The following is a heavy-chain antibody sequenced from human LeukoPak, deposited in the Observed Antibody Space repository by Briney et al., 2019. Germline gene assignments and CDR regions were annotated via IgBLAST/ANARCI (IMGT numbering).Heavy chain of an antibody. Sequence: ASAKVSCKASGYTFTSYGISWVRQAPGQGLEWMGWISAYNGNTNYAQKLQGRVTMTIDTSTSTAYMELRSLRSDDTAVYYCARERGTRIAAAGRPFDPWGQGTLVTVSS. J-gene: IGHJ5*02. V-gene: IGHV1-18*01. CDR3: ARERGTRIAAAGRPFDP. CDR2: ISAYNGNT. D-gene: IGHD6-13*01. CDR1: GYTFTSYG.